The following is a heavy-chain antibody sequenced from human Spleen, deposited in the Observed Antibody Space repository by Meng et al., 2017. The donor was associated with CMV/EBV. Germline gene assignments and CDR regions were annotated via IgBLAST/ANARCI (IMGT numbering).Heavy chain of an antibody. V-gene: IGHV3-NL1*01. D-gene: IGHD3-10*01. Sequence: GESLKISCAASGFTFNNYAMHWVRQAPGKGLEWVSFVHRDFHSDPNTYYRDSVKGRFTISRHNSQNTLYLQMSRLRAEDTAIYYCARVTYYGSGPYRGAFDIWGQGTMVTVSS. J-gene: IGHJ3*02. CDR3: ARVTYYGSGPYRGAFDI. CDR1: GFTFNNYA. CDR2: VHRDFHSDPNT.